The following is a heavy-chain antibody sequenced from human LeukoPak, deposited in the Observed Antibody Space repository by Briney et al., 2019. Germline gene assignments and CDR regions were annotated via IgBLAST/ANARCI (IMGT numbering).Heavy chain of an antibody. CDR3: AGGLGYCTNGVCTIDY. D-gene: IGHD2-8*01. V-gene: IGHV1-69*13. CDR2: IIPIFGTA. Sequence: SVKVSCKASGGTFSSYAISWVRQAPGQGLEWMGGIIPIFGTANYAQKFQGRVTITADESTSTAHMELSSLRSEDTAVYYCAGGLGYCTNGVCTIDYWGQGTLVTVSS. J-gene: IGHJ4*02. CDR1: GGTFSSYA.